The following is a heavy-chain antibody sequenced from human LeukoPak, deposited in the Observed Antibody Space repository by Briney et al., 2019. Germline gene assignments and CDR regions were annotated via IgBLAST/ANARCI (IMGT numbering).Heavy chain of an antibody. CDR1: GYTFTSYY. Sequence: GASVKVSCKASGYTFTSYYMHWVRQAPGQGLEWMGIINPSGGSTSYAQKFQGRVTMTRDTSTSTVYMELSSLRSEDTAVYYCAREGSGYEYYYYGMDVWGQGTTVTVSS. CDR2: INPSGGST. V-gene: IGHV1-46*01. D-gene: IGHD5-12*01. J-gene: IGHJ6*02. CDR3: AREGSGYEYYYYGMDV.